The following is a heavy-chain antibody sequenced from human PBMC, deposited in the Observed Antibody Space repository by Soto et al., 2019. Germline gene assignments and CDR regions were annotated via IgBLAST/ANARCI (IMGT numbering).Heavy chain of an antibody. D-gene: IGHD6-19*01. CDR2: IYYSGST. CDR3: ARSQWLVRGEYYFDY. CDR1: GGSISSYY. J-gene: IGHJ4*02. V-gene: IGHV4-59*01. Sequence: QVQLQESGPGLVKPSETLSLTCTVSGGSISSYYWSWIRQPPGKGLEWIGYIYYSGSTNYNPSLKSRVTISVDTSKNQFSLKLSSVTAADTAVYYCARSQWLVRGEYYFDYWGQGTLVTVSS.